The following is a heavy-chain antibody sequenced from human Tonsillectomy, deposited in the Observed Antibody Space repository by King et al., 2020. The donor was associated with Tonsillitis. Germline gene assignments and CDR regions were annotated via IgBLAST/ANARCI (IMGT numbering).Heavy chain of an antibody. CDR3: ARDQSSSRGYGMDV. D-gene: IGHD6-6*01. Sequence: VQLVESGGGLIQPGGSLRLSCAASGFTVSSNYMSWVRQAPGKGLEWVSIIYSGGGTNYADSVKGRFTISRDNSKNTLYLQMNSLRAEDTAVYYCARDQSSSRGYGMDVWGQGTTVTVSS. CDR1: GFTVSSNY. J-gene: IGHJ6*02. V-gene: IGHV3-53*01. CDR2: IYSGGGT.